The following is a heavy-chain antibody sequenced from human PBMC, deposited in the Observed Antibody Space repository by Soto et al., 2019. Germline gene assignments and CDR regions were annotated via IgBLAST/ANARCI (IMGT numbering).Heavy chain of an antibody. J-gene: IGHJ4*02. CDR2: IYYSGST. CDR3: ARGRVSGQVRSAFDY. V-gene: IGHV4-59*12. Sequence: PSETLSLTCTVSGGSISSYYWSWIRQPPGKGLEWIGYIYYSGSTNYNPSLKSRVTISVDTSKNQFSLKLSSVTAADTAVYYCARGRVSGQVRSAFDYWGQGTLVTVSS. CDR1: GGSISSYY. D-gene: IGHD3-10*01.